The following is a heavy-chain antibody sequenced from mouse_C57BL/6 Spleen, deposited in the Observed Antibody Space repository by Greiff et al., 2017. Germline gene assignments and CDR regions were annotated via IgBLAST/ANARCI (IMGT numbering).Heavy chain of an antibody. V-gene: IGHV1-42*01. CDR3: ANTYYYGGAMDY. D-gene: IGHD1-1*01. CDR1: GYSFTGYY. Sequence: EVQLQQSGPELVKPGASVKISCKASGYSFTGYYMNWVKQSPEKSLEWIGEINPSTGGTTYNQKFKAKATLTVDKSSSTAYMQLKSLTSEDSAVYYCANTYYYGGAMDYWGQGTSVTVSS. CDR2: INPSTGGT. J-gene: IGHJ4*01.